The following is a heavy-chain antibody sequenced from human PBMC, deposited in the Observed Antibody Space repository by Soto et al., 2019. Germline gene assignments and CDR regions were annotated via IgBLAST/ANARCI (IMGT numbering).Heavy chain of an antibody. CDR3: ARKYSGYDWDY. CDR2: INHSGST. J-gene: IGHJ4*02. D-gene: IGHD5-12*01. V-gene: IGHV4-34*01. CDR1: GGSFSGYY. Sequence: SETLSLTCAVYGGSFSGYYWSWIRQPPGKGLEWIGEINHSGSTNYNPSLKSRVTISVDTSKNQFSLKLSSVTAAYTAVYYCARKYSGYDWDYWGQGTLVTVSS.